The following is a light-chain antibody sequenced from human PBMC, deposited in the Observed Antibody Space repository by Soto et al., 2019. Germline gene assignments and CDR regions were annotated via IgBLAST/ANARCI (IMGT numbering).Light chain of an antibody. CDR3: TACSANRVYL. CDR2: GVH. CDR1: SNDIGTYDY. J-gene: IGLJ1*01. V-gene: IGLV2-14*01. Sequence: QSALTQPISVSGSPGPSITISCTGNSNDIGTYDYVCWYQQHPGKAPRLLIHGVHNRSPGISGRFSASKSGLTASLTISGLQAEDEADYYCTACSANRVYLFGPGTKVTVL.